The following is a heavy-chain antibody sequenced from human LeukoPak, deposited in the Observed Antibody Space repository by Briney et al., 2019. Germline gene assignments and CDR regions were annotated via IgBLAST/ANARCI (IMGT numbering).Heavy chain of an antibody. Sequence: PGGSLRRSCTTSGFIFSNYGTHWVRQAPGKGLEWVALIRNDIPKDGINKYYADSVRGRFTISRDNSKNTVYLQMNSLRVADTAMYYCAKGDSNWGQGTLVTVSS. CDR3: AKGDSN. J-gene: IGHJ4*02. D-gene: IGHD6-13*01. CDR1: GFIFSNYG. CDR2: IRNDIPKDGINK. V-gene: IGHV3-30*02.